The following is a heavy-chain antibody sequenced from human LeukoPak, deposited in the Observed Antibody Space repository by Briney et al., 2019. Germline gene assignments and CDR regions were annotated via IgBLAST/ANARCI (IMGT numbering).Heavy chain of an antibody. CDR2: ISSSSSTI. CDR1: GFTFSSYS. D-gene: IGHD3-22*01. J-gene: IGHJ4*02. V-gene: IGHV3-48*01. Sequence: GGSLRLSCAASGFTFSSYSMNWVRQAPGKGLEWVSYISSSSSTIYYADSVKGRFTISRDNAKNSLYLQMNSLRAEDTAVYYCARDVTYYYDSSGYYPEGYWGQGTLVTVSS. CDR3: ARDVTYYYDSSGYYPEGY.